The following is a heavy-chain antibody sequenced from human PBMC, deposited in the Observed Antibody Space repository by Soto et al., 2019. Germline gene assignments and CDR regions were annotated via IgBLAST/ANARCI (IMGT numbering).Heavy chain of an antibody. CDR3: AKTGPYCGGDCSRYFYGMDV. Sequence: PSLSCAVSGFAFRTYAMAWVRQAPGKGLEWVSGIWGSGDRTFYADSVKGRFTISRDNSRNTLYLQMYSLTAEDTALYYCAKTGPYCGGDCSRYFYGMDVWGQGTTVTVSS. CDR1: GFAFRTYA. J-gene: IGHJ6*02. CDR2: IWGSGDRT. V-gene: IGHV3-23*01. D-gene: IGHD2-21*02.